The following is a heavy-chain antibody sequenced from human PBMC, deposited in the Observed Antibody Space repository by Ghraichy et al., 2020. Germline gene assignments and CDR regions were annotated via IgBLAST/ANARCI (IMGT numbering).Heavy chain of an antibody. J-gene: IGHJ6*02. CDR3: AGYCIGTSCYWGSYYGMDV. CDR2: ISGGGDNT. CDR1: GFTFSTYA. D-gene: IGHD2-2*01. V-gene: IGHV3-23*01. Sequence: GGSLRLSCAASGFTFSTYAMSWVRQAPGKGLKWVSAISGGGDNTYYADSVKGRLTISRDNSKNTVYLQMNSLRAEDTAVYYCAGYCIGTSCYWGSYYGMDVWGQGTTVTVSS.